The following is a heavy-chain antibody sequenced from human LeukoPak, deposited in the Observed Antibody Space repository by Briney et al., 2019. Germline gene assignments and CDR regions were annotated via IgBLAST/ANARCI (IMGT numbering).Heavy chain of an antibody. J-gene: IGHJ4*02. CDR2: IYWDDDK. CDR3: AHTGPSSTTWYSSFDY. V-gene: IGHV2-5*02. D-gene: IGHD2-2*01. CDR1: GFSLSTRGVA. Sequence: SGPTLVKPTQTLTLTCTFSGFSLSTRGVAVGWIRQPPGKALEWLALIYWDDDKRYSPSLKSGLTITKDTSKNQVVLTMTNMDPVDTATYYCAHTGPSSTTWYSSFDYWGQGTLVTVSS.